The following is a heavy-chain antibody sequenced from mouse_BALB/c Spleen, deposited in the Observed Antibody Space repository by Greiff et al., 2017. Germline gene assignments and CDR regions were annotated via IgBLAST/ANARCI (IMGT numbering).Heavy chain of an antibody. D-gene: IGHD2-3*01. V-gene: IGHV5-6-3*01. CDR3: ARDGYYDYFDY. J-gene: IGHJ2*01. CDR1: GFTFSSYG. CDR2: INSNGGST. Sequence: DVKLVESGGGLVQPGGSLKLSCAASGFTFSSYGMSWVRQTPDKRLELVATINSNGGSTYYPDSVKGRFTITRDNAKNTLYLQMSSLKSEDTAMYYCARDGYYDYFDYWGQGTTLTVSS.